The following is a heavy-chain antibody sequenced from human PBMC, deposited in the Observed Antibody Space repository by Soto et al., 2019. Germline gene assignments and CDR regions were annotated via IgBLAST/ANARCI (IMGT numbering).Heavy chain of an antibody. J-gene: IGHJ4*02. D-gene: IGHD1-26*01. CDR1: GFTFSSFA. CDR3: AKVRYSGSYRYFDH. Sequence: EVQLLESGGGLVQPGGSLRLSCAASGFTFSSFAMSWVRQAPGKGLEWVSAITASAATTYYADSVRGRFTISRDNSKNTLYLQMNSLGAEDTAVYYCAKVRYSGSYRYFDHWGQGTLVTVSS. V-gene: IGHV3-23*01. CDR2: ITASAATT.